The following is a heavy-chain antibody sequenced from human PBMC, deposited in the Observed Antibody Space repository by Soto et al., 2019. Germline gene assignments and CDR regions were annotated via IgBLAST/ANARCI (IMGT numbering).Heavy chain of an antibody. J-gene: IGHJ4*02. Sequence: GGSLRLSCAASGFTVSSNYMSWVRQAPGKGLEWVSVIYSGGSTYYADSVKGRFTISRDNSKNTLYLQMNSLRAEDTAVYYCARVAEIWGSYPVFHPHFDYWGQGAVVTVPS. CDR3: ARVAEIWGSYPVFHPHFDY. V-gene: IGHV3-53*01. D-gene: IGHD3-16*01. CDR1: GFTVSSNY. CDR2: IYSGGST.